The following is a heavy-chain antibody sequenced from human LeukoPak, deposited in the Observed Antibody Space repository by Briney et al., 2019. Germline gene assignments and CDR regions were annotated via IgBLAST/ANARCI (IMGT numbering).Heavy chain of an antibody. Sequence: PSETLSLTCAVYGGSFSKYFWTWIRQPPGKGLEWIGEINHSGSTNYNPSLKSRVTISVDTSKNQFSLKLSSVTAADTAVYYCARDFYGGNSFDYWGQGTLVTVSS. CDR2: INHSGST. CDR3: ARDFYGGNSFDY. D-gene: IGHD4-23*01. J-gene: IGHJ4*02. V-gene: IGHV4-34*01. CDR1: GGSFSKYF.